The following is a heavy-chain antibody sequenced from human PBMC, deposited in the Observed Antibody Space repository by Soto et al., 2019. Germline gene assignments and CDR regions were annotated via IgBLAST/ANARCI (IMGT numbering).Heavy chain of an antibody. D-gene: IGHD3-10*01. CDR2: IYHSGST. CDR3: ARAYGSGRTYDH. J-gene: IGHJ4*02. CDR1: GYSISTGFN. V-gene: IGHV4-38-2*01. Sequence: SEPLSLTCAVSGYSISTGFNWAWIRQPPGKGLEWIGSIYHSGSTYYNLSLKSRVTISSDASKNQISLNLASVTAMDTAVYYCARAYGSGRTYDHWGQGTLVTVSS.